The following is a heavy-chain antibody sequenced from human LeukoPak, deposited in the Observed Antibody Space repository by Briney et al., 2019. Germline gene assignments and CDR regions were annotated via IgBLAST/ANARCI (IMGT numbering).Heavy chain of an antibody. CDR3: ARGLIVVVPDDAFDI. Sequence: SETLSLTCAVYGGSFSGYYWGWIRQPPGKGLEWIGEINHSGSTNYNPSLESRVTISVDTSKNQFSLKLSSVTAADTAVYYCARGLIVVVPDDAFDIWGQGTMVTVSS. D-gene: IGHD2-2*01. J-gene: IGHJ3*02. CDR1: GGSFSGYY. CDR2: INHSGST. V-gene: IGHV4-34*01.